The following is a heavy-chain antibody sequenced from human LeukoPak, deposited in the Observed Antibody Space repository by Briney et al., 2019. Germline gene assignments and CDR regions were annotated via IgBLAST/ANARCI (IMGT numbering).Heavy chain of an antibody. CDR2: IIPILGIA. V-gene: IGHV1-69*04. D-gene: IGHD6-19*01. Sequence: SVKVSCKASGGTFSSYAISWVRQAPGQGLEWMGRIIPILGIANYAQKFQGRVTITADKSTSTAYMELSSLRSEDTAVYCCARGVAGTGAYDYWGQGTLVTVSS. J-gene: IGHJ4*02. CDR1: GGTFSSYA. CDR3: ARGVAGTGAYDY.